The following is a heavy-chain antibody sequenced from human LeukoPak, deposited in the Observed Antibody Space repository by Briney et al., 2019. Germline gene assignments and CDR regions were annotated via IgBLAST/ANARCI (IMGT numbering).Heavy chain of an antibody. Sequence: PSETLSLTCTVSGGSISSYYWSWIRQPPGKGLEWIGYIYYSGSTNYNPSLKSRVTISVDTSKNQFSLKLSSVTAADTAVYYCARVSPSSSWSGGMVDYWGQGTLVTVSS. D-gene: IGHD6-13*01. V-gene: IGHV4-59*01. J-gene: IGHJ4*02. CDR2: IYYSGST. CDR3: ARVSPSSSWSGGMVDY. CDR1: GGSISSYY.